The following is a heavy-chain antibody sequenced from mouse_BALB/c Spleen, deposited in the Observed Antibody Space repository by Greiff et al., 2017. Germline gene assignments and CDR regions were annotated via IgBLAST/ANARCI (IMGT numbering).Heavy chain of an antibody. CDR1: GFTFSSYG. CDR3: ARDRYAKYYFDY. CDR2: INSNGGST. Sequence: EVQVVESGGGLVQPGGSLKLSCAASGFTFSSYGMSWVRQTPDKRLELVATINSNGGSTYYPDSVKGRFTISRDNAKNTLYLQMSSLKSEDTAMYYCARDRYAKYYFDYWGQGTTLTVSS. V-gene: IGHV5-6-3*01. D-gene: IGHD2-14*01. J-gene: IGHJ2*01.